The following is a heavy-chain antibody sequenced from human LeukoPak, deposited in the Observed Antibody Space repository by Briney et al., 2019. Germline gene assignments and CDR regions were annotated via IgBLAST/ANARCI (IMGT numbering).Heavy chain of an antibody. V-gene: IGHV3-48*04. Sequence: GGSLRLSCAASGFTFSNYNMNWVRQAPGKGLEWVSYITTGSSTIYYADSVKGRFTISRDNAKNSLYLQMNSLRAEDTAVYYCARITFYYGSSGYLGWFDPWGQGTLVTVSS. CDR1: GFTFSNYN. J-gene: IGHJ5*02. CDR2: ITTGSSTI. CDR3: ARITFYYGSSGYLGWFDP. D-gene: IGHD3-22*01.